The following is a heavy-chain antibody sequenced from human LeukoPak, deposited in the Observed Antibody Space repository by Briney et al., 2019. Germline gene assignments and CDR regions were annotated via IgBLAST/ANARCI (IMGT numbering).Heavy chain of an antibody. J-gene: IGHJ4*02. V-gene: IGHV4-59*12. CDR2: IYYSGST. Sequence: RPSETLSLTCTVSGGSISSYYWSWIRQPPGKGLEWIGYIYYSGSTNYNPSLKSRVTISVDTSKNQFSLKLSSVTAADTAVYYCARTITIFGVHDYWGQGTLVTVSS. CDR3: ARTITIFGVHDY. D-gene: IGHD3-3*01. CDR1: GGSISSYY.